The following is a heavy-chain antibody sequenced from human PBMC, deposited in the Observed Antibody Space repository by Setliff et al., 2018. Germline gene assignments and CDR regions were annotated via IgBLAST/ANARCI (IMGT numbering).Heavy chain of an antibody. V-gene: IGHV1-18*01. CDR2: ISAYNGNT. Sequence: ASVKVSCKASGYTFTSYGISWVRQAPGQGLEWMGWISAYNGNTNYTQKLQGRVTMTTDTSTSIAYMELRSLRSDDTAVYYCARMITPHRWSYYYYYMGVWGKGTTVTVSS. CDR1: GYTFTSYG. J-gene: IGHJ6*03. CDR3: ARMITPHRWSYYYYYMGV. D-gene: IGHD3-16*01.